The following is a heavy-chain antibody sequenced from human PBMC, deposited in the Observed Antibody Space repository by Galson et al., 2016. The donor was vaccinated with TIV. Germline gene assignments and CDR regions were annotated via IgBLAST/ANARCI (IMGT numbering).Heavy chain of an antibody. CDR3: ARDHPLSTVFIAYPGKPYHGLDV. CDR2: VYYTGGT. V-gene: IGHV4-38-2*02. J-gene: IGHJ6*02. D-gene: IGHD2/OR15-2a*01. Sequence: SETLSLTCTVSGHSFTRDYYWGWIRQPPGKGLEWIGSVYYTGGTYYNPSLRSRVTVSLDTSNNQFFLKLSSVTAADTAVYYCARDHPLSTVFIAYPGKPYHGLDVWGQGTAVTVSS. CDR1: GHSFTRDYY.